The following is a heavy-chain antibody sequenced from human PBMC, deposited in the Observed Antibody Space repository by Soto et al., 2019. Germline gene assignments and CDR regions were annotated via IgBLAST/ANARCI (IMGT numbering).Heavy chain of an antibody. V-gene: IGHV1-69*13. CDR3: ARGQQQLSYYYYGMDV. CDR1: GGTFSSYA. Sequence: SVKVSCKASGGTFSSYAISWVRQAPGQGLEWMGGIIPIFGTANYAQKFQGRVTITADESTSTAYMELSSLRSEDTAVYYCARGQQQLSYYYYGMDVWGQGTTVTVS. J-gene: IGHJ6*02. CDR2: IIPIFGTA. D-gene: IGHD6-13*01.